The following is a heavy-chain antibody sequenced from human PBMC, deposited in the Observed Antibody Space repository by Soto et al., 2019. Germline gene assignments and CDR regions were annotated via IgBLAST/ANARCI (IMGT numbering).Heavy chain of an antibody. CDR1: GGSISSYY. J-gene: IGHJ4*02. CDR3: AARSSRTGNFDY. V-gene: IGHV4-59*08. Sequence: SETLSLTCTVSGGSISSYYWSWIRQPPGKGLEWIGYIYYSGSTNYNPSLKSRVTISVDTSKNQFSLKLSSVTAADTAVYYCAARSSRTGNFDYWGQGTLVTVSS. D-gene: IGHD6-13*01. CDR2: IYYSGST.